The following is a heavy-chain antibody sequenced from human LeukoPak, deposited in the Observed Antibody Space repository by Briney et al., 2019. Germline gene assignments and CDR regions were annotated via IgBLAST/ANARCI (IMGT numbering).Heavy chain of an antibody. CDR2: ISAYNGNT. CDR1: GYTFTSYG. V-gene: IGHV1-18*01. CDR3: ARDYDRITGPDIVVVPAPNDGVGDAFDI. Sequence: ASVKVSCKASGYTFTSYGISWVRQGPGEGLEWMGWISAYNGNTNYAQKLQGRVTMTTDTSTSTAYMELRSLRSDDTAVYYCARDYDRITGPDIVVVPAPNDGVGDAFDIWGQGTMVTVSS. J-gene: IGHJ3*02. D-gene: IGHD2-2*01.